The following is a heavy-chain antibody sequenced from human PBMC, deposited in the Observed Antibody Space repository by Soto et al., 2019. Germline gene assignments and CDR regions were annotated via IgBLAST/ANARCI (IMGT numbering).Heavy chain of an antibody. V-gene: IGHV1-18*01. D-gene: IGHD1-26*01. J-gene: IGHJ4*02. CDR3: AREGGSLPY. Sequence: QVQLVQSGSEVKKSGASVKVPCKSSGYPFTNYGISWLRLAPGQGLEWMGWIDSYNGDINYAQRFQGRVAMTADTSTSTAYMVLGTLRSNDTAVYYCAREGGSLPYWGQGTLVTVSS. CDR2: IDSYNGDI. CDR1: GYPFTNYG.